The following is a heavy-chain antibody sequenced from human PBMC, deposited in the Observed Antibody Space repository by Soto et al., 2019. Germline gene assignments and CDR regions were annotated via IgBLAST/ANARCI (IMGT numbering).Heavy chain of an antibody. CDR3: ARASGHYYYSSGPEDYYYYGMDV. CDR2: IIPIFGTA. CDR1: GGTFSSYA. Sequence: SVKVSCKASGGTFSSYAISWVRQAPGQGLEWMGGIIPIFGTANYAQKFQGRVTITADESTSTAYMELSSLRSEDTAVYYCARASGHYYYSSGPEDYYYYGMDVWGQGTTVTVSS. V-gene: IGHV1-69*13. J-gene: IGHJ6*02. D-gene: IGHD3-22*01.